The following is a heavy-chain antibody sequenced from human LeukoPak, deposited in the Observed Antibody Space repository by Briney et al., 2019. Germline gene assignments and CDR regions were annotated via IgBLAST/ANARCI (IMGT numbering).Heavy chain of an antibody. D-gene: IGHD2-21*01. J-gene: IGHJ3*01. CDR1: GGSFSTYY. CDR3: ARVGYPTQRRVLSAVSIPTAGAFDV. Sequence: NSSETLSLTCAVYGGSFSTYYWSWIRQPPGKGLEWIGDIYHTGSTTYSPSLKSRVTISVDTSKKQFSLSLTSVTAADTAVYYCARVGYPTQRRVLSAVSIPTAGAFDVWGQGTLVTVSS. V-gene: IGHV4-34*01. CDR2: IYHTGST.